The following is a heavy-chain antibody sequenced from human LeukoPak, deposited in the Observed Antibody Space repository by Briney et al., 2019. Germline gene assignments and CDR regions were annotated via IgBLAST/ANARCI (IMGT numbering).Heavy chain of an antibody. V-gene: IGHV3-23*01. Sequence: GGSLRLSCAASGFTFSSYAMSWVRQAPGKGLEWISGISWNSGSIGYADSVKGRFTISRDNAKNSLYLQMNSLRAEDTAVYYCAKPIVATIMAVDYWGQGTLVTVSS. J-gene: IGHJ4*02. D-gene: IGHD5-12*01. CDR1: GFTFSSYA. CDR3: AKPIVATIMAVDY. CDR2: ISWNSGSI.